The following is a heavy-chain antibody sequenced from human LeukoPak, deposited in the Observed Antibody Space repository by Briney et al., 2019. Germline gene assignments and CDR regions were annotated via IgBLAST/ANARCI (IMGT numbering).Heavy chain of an antibody. CDR2: ISWNSGSI. CDR3: AKAVAVAGPYFDY. V-gene: IGHV3-9*01. CDR1: GFTFDDYA. Sequence: PGGSLRLSCAASGFTFDDYAMHWVRQAPGKGLEWVSGISWNSGSIGYADSVKGRFTISRDNAKNSLYLQMNSLRAEDTALYYCAKAVAVAGPYFDYWGQGTLVTVSS. J-gene: IGHJ4*02. D-gene: IGHD6-19*01.